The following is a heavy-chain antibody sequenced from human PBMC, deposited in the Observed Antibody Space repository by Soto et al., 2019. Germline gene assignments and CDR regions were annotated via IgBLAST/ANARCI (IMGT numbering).Heavy chain of an antibody. V-gene: IGHV1-18*01. Sequence: ASVKVSCKASGYTFSCYDISWVRQAPGQGLEWMGWISTNSGGTTYTQKLQGRVTMTTDTSISTAYMELSRLRSDDTAVYYCARGDPKGYCSGGSCYSHYYMDVWGKGTTVTVSS. CDR3: ARGDPKGYCSGGSCYSHYYMDV. CDR1: GYTFSCYD. J-gene: IGHJ6*03. CDR2: ISTNSGGT. D-gene: IGHD2-15*01.